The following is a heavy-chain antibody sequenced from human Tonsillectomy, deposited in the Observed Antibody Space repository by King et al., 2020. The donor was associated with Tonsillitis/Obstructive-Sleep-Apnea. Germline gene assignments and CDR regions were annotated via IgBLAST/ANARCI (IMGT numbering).Heavy chain of an antibody. D-gene: IGHD5-12*01. Sequence: VQLVESGGGVVQPGRSLRLSCAASVFTFSSNAMHWVRQAPGKGLEWVAVISYDGSNKYYADSVKVRFTISRDNSKNTLDLQMNSLRAEDTAIYYCARGVGVATILGYFDYWGQGTLVTVSS. CDR3: ARGVGVATILGYFDY. J-gene: IGHJ4*02. CDR2: ISYDGSNK. V-gene: IGHV3-30*01. CDR1: VFTFSSNA.